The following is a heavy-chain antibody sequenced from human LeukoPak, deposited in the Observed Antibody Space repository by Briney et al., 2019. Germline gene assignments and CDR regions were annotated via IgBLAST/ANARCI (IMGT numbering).Heavy chain of an antibody. CDR1: GGSFSAYY. CDR3: ARHQIYGGSYSHFDP. J-gene: IGHJ5*02. CDR2: IYYSGST. Sequence: SETLSLTCAVYGGSFSAYYWSWIRQPPGKGLEWIGYIYYSGSTNYNPSLKSRVTISVDTSKNQFSLKLSSVTAADTAVYYCARHQIYGGSYSHFDPWGQGTLVTVSS. D-gene: IGHD1-26*01. V-gene: IGHV4-59*08.